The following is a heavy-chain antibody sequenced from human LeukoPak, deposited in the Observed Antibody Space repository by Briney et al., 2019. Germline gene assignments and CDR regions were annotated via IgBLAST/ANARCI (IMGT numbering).Heavy chain of an antibody. CDR1: GGSISSGGYY. Sequence: PSETLSLTCTVSGGSISSGGYYWSWIRQHPGKGLEWIGYIYYSGSTYYNPSLKSRVTISVDTSKNQFSLKLSSVTAADTAVYYCARIEAVTRGYNHAYYFDYWGQGTLVTVSS. V-gene: IGHV4-31*03. D-gene: IGHD5-18*01. CDR2: IYYSGST. J-gene: IGHJ4*02. CDR3: ARIEAVTRGYNHAYYFDY.